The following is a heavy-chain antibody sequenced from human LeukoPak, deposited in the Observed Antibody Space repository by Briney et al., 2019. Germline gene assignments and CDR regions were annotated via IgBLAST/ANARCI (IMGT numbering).Heavy chain of an antibody. CDR2: IYPGDSDT. J-gene: IGHJ4*02. D-gene: IGHD6-6*01. CDR1: GYSFTCYW. CDR3: ARQGFEAYSSSSPHWD. V-gene: IGHV5-51*01. Sequence: GESLKISCKGSGYSFTCYWIGWVRQMPGKGLEWMGVIYPGDSDTRYSPSFQGQVTISADKSISTAYLQWSSLKASDTAMYYCARQGFEAYSSSSPHWDWGQGTLVTVSS.